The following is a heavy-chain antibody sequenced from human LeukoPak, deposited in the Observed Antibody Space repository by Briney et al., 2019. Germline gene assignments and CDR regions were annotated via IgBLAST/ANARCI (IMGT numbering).Heavy chain of an antibody. Sequence: TSETLSLTCTVSGGSISSYHWSWIRQPPGKGLEWIGNIYDRGSTKYNPSLKSRVTISVDTSKNQFSLRLSSVTAADTSVYYCARGRTFDNWGQGTLVTVSS. V-gene: IGHV4-59*01. CDR3: ARGRTFDN. CDR2: IYDRGST. J-gene: IGHJ4*02. CDR1: GGSISSYH.